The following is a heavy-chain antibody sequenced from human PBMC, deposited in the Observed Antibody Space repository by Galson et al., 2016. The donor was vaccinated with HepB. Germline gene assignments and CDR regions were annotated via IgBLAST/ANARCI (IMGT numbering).Heavy chain of an antibody. CDR1: GFTFSDYG. CDR2: IKNDGSQK. V-gene: IGHV3-7*01. J-gene: IGHJ5*02. CDR3: ARGDCSSSTCYVIWFDP. Sequence: SLRLSCAASGFTFSDYGMHWVRQAPGKGLEWVANIKNDGSQKYYVDSVKGRFTISRDNGKNSLYLQMGSLRAEDTAVYYCARGDCSSSTCYVIWFDPWGQGTLVTVSS. D-gene: IGHD2-2*01.